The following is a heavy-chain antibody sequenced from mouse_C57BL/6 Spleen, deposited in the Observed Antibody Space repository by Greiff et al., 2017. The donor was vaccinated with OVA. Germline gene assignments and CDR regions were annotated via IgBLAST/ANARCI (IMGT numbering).Heavy chain of an antibody. D-gene: IGHD4-1*01. CDR1: GFTFSDYG. CDR2: ISSGSSTI. J-gene: IGHJ2*01. CDR3: ARNWDRFDY. Sequence: EVKLMESGGGLVKPGGSLKLSCAASGFTFSDYGMHWVRPAPAKGLEWVAYISSGSSTIYYADTVKGRFTISRDNAKNTLFLQMASLRAEDTAMYYCARNWDRFDYWGQGTTLTVCS. V-gene: IGHV5-17*01.